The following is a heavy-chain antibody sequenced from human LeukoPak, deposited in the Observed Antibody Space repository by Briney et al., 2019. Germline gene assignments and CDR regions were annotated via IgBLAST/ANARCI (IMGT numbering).Heavy chain of an antibody. CDR2: IIWNSGSI. CDR3: AKDDSLYYYGSGSSGLDY. J-gene: IGHJ4*02. Sequence: GGSLKLSCAASDLTLNDYAMHWVRQAPGKGLEWVSGIIWNSGSIGNADSVKGRFTISRDNAKNSLYLQMNSLRAEDTALYYCAKDDSLYYYGSGSSGLDYWGQGTLVTVSS. CDR1: DLTLNDYA. D-gene: IGHD3-10*01. V-gene: IGHV3-9*01.